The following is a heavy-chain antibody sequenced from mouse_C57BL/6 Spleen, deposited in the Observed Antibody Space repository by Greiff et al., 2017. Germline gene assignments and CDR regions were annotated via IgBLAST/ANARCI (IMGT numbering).Heavy chain of an antibody. CDR2: IYPGDGDT. V-gene: IGHV1-82*01. CDR1: GYAFSSSW. J-gene: IGHJ1*03. D-gene: IGHD2-12*01. CDR3: VRDYRRYFDV. Sequence: QVQLQQSGPELVKPGASVQISCKASGYAFSSSWMNWVKQRPGKGLEWSGRIYPGDGDTNYNGKFKGKATITADKSSSPAYMQLSSLTSEDSAVYFCVRDYRRYFDVWGTVTTVTVSS.